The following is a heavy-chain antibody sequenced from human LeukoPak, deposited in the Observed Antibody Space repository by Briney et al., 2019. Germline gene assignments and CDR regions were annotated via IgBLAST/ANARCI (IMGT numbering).Heavy chain of an antibody. D-gene: IGHD5-24*01. CDR2: TYYRSKWYN. CDR1: GDSVSSNSAA. J-gene: IGHJ4*02. CDR3: TRGAPVGSSREFDY. Sequence: SQTLSLTCDISGDSVSSNSAAWNWIRQSPLRGLEWLGRTYYRSKWYNDYAVSVKSRTTINPDTSKNQFSLQLNSVTPEDTAVYYCTRGAPVGSSREFDYWGQGTLVTASS. V-gene: IGHV6-1*01.